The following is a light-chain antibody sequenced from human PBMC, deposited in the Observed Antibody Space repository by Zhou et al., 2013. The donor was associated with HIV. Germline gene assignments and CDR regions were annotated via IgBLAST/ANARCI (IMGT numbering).Light chain of an antibody. J-gene: IGKJ3*01. CDR3: QQYYSYPPT. Sequence: AIRITQSPSSLSASTGDRVTITCRASQGISSYLAWYQQKPGKAPKFLIYDASTLQSGVPSRFSGSGSGTDFTLTISCLQSEDFATYYCQQYYSYPPTFGPGTKVEIK. CDR2: DAS. V-gene: IGKV1-8*01. CDR1: QGISSY.